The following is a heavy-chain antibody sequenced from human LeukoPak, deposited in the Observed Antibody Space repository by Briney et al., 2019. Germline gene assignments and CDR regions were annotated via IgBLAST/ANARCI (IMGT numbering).Heavy chain of an antibody. V-gene: IGHV1-18*01. CDR1: GYTFTSYG. Sequence: ASVKVSCKASGYTFTSYGISWVRQAPGQGLEWMGWISAYNGNTNYAQKLQGRVTITADESTSTAYMELSSLRSEDTAVYYCASGTDISSGLSYYYYYGMDVWGQGTTVTVSS. CDR2: ISAYNGNT. D-gene: IGHD6-19*01. CDR3: ASGTDISSGLSYYYYYGMDV. J-gene: IGHJ6*02.